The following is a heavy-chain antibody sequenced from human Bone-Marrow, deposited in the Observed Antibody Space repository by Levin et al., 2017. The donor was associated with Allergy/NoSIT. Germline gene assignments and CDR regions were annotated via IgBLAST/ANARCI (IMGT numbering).Heavy chain of an antibody. Sequence: GGSLRLSCAVSGFTFSNYRMNWVRQAPGKGLEWVSYISDSSSTIYYADSVKGRFTISRDNVKNSLYLQMDSLRAEDTAVYYCARDIKPNRDGYNHYYYYALDVWGQGTTVTVSS. J-gene: IGHJ6*02. D-gene: IGHD5-24*01. V-gene: IGHV3-48*01. CDR2: ISDSSSTI. CDR3: ARDIKPNRDGYNHYYYYALDV. CDR1: GFTFSNYR.